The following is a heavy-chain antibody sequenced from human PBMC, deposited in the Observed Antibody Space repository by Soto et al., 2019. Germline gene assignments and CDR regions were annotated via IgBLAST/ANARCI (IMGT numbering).Heavy chain of an antibody. CDR2: INHSGST. V-gene: IGHV4-34*01. CDR1: GGSFSGYY. D-gene: IGHD6-13*01. J-gene: IGHJ4*02. CDR3: ARHRTGYSSSWLDY. Sequence: PSETLSLTCAVYGGSFSGYYWSWIRQPPGKGLEWIGEINHSGSTNYNPSLKSRVTISVDTSKNQFSLKLSSVTAADTAVYYCARHRTGYSSSWLDYWGQGTLVTVSS.